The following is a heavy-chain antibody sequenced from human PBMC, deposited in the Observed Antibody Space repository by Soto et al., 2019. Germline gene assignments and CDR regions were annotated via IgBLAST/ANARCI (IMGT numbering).Heavy chain of an antibody. V-gene: IGHV3-15*01. D-gene: IGHD1-1*01. Sequence: LRLSCAASGFTFSKAWVGWVRQAPGKGLEWVGRIMSKTDGGTTDYAAPVKGRFTISRDDSKNTLYLQMNSLKTEDTAFYYCTTDSGTSPYSFDYWGQGTLVTVSS. CDR1: GFTFSKAW. J-gene: IGHJ4*02. CDR3: TTDSGTSPYSFDY. CDR2: IMSKTDGGTT.